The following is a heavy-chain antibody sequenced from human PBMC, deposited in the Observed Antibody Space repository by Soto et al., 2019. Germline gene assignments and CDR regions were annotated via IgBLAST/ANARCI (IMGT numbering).Heavy chain of an antibody. J-gene: IGHJ4*02. CDR3: AREPGV. CDR2: FYYIGST. CDR1: SGSFSGYY. V-gene: IGHV4-34*09. D-gene: IGHD3-10*01. Sequence: PSETLSLTCAVYSGSFSGYYWSWIRQPPGKGLEWIGYFYYIGSTYYNPSLKSRVTLSVDTSKNQFSLKLSSVTAADTAVYYCAREPGVWGQGTLVTVSS.